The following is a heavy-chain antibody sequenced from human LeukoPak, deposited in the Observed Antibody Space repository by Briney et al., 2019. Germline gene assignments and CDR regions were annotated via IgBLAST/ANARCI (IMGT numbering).Heavy chain of an antibody. CDR3: ARGDGGAAGYDY. D-gene: IGHD1-26*01. Sequence: PGGSLRLSCAASGFTFSSYSMNWVRQAPGKGLEWVSSISSSSSYIYCADSVKGRFTISRDNAKNSLYMQMNSLRAEDTAVYYCARGDGGAAGYDYWGQGTLVTVSS. CDR1: GFTFSSYS. CDR2: ISSSSSYI. J-gene: IGHJ4*02. V-gene: IGHV3-21*01.